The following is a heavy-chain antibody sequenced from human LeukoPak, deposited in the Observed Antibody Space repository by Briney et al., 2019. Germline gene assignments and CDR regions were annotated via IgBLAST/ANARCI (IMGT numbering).Heavy chain of an antibody. Sequence: SETLSLTCTVSGGSISSYYWSWTRQPAGKGLEWIGRIYTSGSTNYNPSLKSRVTMSVDTSKNQFSLKLSSVTAADTAVYYCARGMVRGITFDYWGQGTLVTVSS. CDR3: ARGMVRGITFDY. V-gene: IGHV4-4*07. D-gene: IGHD3-10*01. CDR2: IYTSGST. J-gene: IGHJ4*02. CDR1: GGSISSYY.